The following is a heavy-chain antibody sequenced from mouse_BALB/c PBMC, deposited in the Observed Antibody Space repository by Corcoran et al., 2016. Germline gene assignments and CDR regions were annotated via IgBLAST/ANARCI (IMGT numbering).Heavy chain of an antibody. CDR3: ARYPNYYGSSYDAMYY. V-gene: IGHV1-9*01. D-gene: IGHD1-1*01. CDR2: ILPGSGST. Sequence: QVQLQQSGAELMKPGASVKISCKATGYTFSSYWIEWVKQRPGHGLEWIGEILPGSGSTNYNEKFKGKATFTAHTSYNTAYMQLSSLTSEDSAVYYCARYPNYYGSSYDAMYYWCQGTSVTVSS. CDR1: GYTFSSYW. J-gene: IGHJ4*01.